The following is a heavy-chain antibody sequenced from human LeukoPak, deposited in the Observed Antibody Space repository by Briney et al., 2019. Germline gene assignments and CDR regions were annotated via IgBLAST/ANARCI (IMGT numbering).Heavy chain of an antibody. J-gene: IGHJ4*02. V-gene: IGHV4-34*01. CDR1: GGSFSGYY. D-gene: IGHD3-3*01. CDR2: INHSGST. CDR3: AREHDFWSGYSFDY. Sequence: LSETLSLTCAVYGGSFSGYYWSWIRQPPGKGLEWIGEINHSGSTNYNPSLKSRVTISVDTSKNQFSLKLSSETAADTAVYYCAREHDFWSGYSFDYWGQGTLVTVSS.